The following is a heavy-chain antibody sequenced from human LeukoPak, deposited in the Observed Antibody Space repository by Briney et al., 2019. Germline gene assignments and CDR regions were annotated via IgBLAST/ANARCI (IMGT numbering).Heavy chain of an antibody. CDR1: GFTVISNW. D-gene: IGHD1-14*01. Sequence: GGSLRLSWGASGFTVISNWISWVRQAPGKGLEWVANIKQDGSHKNYADSVKGRLPISRDNAKNSLYLQMNSLRAEDTAVYYCARPSYATGGYWGQGTLVTVYS. V-gene: IGHV3-7*01. CDR2: IKQDGSHK. CDR3: ARPSYATGGY. J-gene: IGHJ4*02.